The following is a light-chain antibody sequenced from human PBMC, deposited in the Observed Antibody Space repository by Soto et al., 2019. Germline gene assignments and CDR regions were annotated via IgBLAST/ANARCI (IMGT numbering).Light chain of an antibody. J-gene: IGKJ2*01. CDR1: QRVRNW. CDR3: QQFNTYAYT. V-gene: IGKV1-5*01. Sequence: DIQMTQSPSTLSASVGDRVTITCRASQRVRNWLAGYQQKPGKAPKLLIYDASSLESGVPSRFSGSGFGTEFTLTISSLQPDDFATYYCQQFNTYAYTFGQGTRVEIK. CDR2: DAS.